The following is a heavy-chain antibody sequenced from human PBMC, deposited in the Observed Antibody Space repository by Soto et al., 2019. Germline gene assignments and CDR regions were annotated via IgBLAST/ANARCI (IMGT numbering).Heavy chain of an antibody. J-gene: IGHJ6*02. V-gene: IGHV4-61*01. CDR1: GEALGSGQSY. Sequence: QVQLQESGPGLVKSSETLSLICFVSGEALGSGQSYWHWIRQAPGKVLEWIGQTFVTGATKYSAPLTSRVTMSVDTSKSQISLTLTSVTAADSATYFCARGRSDSAGSSFGRRMDVWGQGTTVTVSS. CDR2: TFVTGAT. D-gene: IGHD3-10*01. CDR3: ARGRSDSAGSSFGRRMDV.